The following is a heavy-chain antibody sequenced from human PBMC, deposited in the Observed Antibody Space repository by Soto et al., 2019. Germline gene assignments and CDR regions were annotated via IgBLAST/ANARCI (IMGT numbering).Heavy chain of an antibody. CDR3: ANYDSSGYYYRHFQH. D-gene: IGHD3-22*01. Sequence: EVQLLESGGGLVQPGGSLRLSCAASGFTFTSYAMSWVRQAPGKGLEWVSAISGSGGSTDYADSVKGRFTISRDNSKNTLYLQMNSLRAEDTAVYYCANYDSSGYYYRHFQHWGQGTLVTVSS. V-gene: IGHV3-23*01. J-gene: IGHJ1*01. CDR1: GFTFTSYA. CDR2: ISGSGGST.